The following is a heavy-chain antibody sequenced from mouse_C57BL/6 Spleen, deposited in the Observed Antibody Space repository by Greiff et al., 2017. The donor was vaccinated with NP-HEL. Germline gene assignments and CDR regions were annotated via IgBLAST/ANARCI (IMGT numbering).Heavy chain of an antibody. CDR2: IHPNSGST. J-gene: IGHJ3*01. Sequence: VKLQQPGAELVKPGASVKLSCKASGYTFTSYWMHWVKQRPGQGLEWIGMIHPNSGSTNYNEKFKSKATLTVDKSSSTAYMQLSSRTSEDAAVYYCARKDDYDGAWFADWGQGTLVTVSA. CDR3: ARKDDYDGAWFAD. D-gene: IGHD2-4*01. CDR1: GYTFTSYW. V-gene: IGHV1-64*01.